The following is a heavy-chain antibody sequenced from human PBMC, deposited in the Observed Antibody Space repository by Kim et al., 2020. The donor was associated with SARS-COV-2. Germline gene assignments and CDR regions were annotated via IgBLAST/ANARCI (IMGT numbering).Heavy chain of an antibody. CDR2: ISSSSSYI. CDR3: ARTHNAGCSSGWYDRYYYYYGMDV. V-gene: IGHV3-21*01. J-gene: IGHJ6*02. D-gene: IGHD6-19*01. Sequence: GGSLRLSCAASGFTFSSYSMNWVRQAPGKGLEWVSSISSSSSYINYADSVKGRFTISRDNAKNSLYLQMNSLRAEDTAVYYCARTHNAGCSSGWYDRYYYYYGMDVWGQGTTVTVSS. CDR1: GFTFSSYS.